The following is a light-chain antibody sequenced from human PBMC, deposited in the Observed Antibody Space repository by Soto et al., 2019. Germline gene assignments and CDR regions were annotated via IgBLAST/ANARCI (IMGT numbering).Light chain of an antibody. CDR3: QQLSSYPHT. CDR2: GAS. J-gene: IGKJ5*01. V-gene: IGKV1-9*01. Sequence: DIQLTQSPSFLSASVGDRVTITCRASQDLSSYLAWYQVRPGKAPKLLIYGASTLESGIPARFSGSGSGTEFTLTVSSLQPEDFATYYCQQLSSYPHTFGQGTRLEIK. CDR1: QDLSSY.